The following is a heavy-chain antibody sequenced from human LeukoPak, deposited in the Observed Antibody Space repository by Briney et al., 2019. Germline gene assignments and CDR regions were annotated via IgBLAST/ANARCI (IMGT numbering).Heavy chain of an antibody. CDR1: GGSLSGYY. D-gene: IGHD5-24*01. CDR2: INHSGNT. V-gene: IGHV4-34*01. J-gene: IGHJ6*03. CDR3: ARGRDGYNYNYYYYMDV. Sequence: SETLSLTCAVYGGSLSGYYWSWIRQPPGRGLEWIGEINHSGNTNYNPSLKSRVTISVDTSKNQFSLKLSSVTAADTAVYYCARGRDGYNYNYYYYMDVWGKGTTVTVSS.